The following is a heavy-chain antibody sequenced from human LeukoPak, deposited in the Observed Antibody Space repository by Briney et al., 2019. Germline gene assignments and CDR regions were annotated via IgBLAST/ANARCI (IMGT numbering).Heavy chain of an antibody. J-gene: IGHJ4*02. Sequence: PSETLSLTCTVSGGSISSYYWSWIRQPPGKGLEWIGCTYSSGSTTYNPSLKSRVSISLDTSKNQFSLDLTSVTAADTAVYFCARHRNSNGWPYSFDYWGQGILVTVSS. D-gene: IGHD6-19*01. V-gene: IGHV4-4*09. CDR1: GGSISSYY. CDR3: ARHRNSNGWPYSFDY. CDR2: TYSSGST.